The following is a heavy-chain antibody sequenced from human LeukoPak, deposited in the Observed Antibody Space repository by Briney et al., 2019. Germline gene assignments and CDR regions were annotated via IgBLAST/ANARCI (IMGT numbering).Heavy chain of an antibody. D-gene: IGHD2-15*01. CDR3: ARGHCSGGSCLDV. CDR2: ISSSSNYI. V-gene: IGHV3-21*01. CDR1: GFTFSSYS. J-gene: IGHJ6*04. Sequence: GGSLRLSCAASGFTFSSYSMNWVRQAPGKGLEWVSSISSSSNYIYCADSLKGRFIISRDNAKNSLYLQMNSLRAEDTAVYYCARGHCSGGSCLDVWGKGTTVTVSS.